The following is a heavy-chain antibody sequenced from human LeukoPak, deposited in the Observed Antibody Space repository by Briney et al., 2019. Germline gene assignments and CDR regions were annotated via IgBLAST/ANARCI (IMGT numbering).Heavy chain of an antibody. J-gene: IGHJ4*02. CDR3: ACYGIAPPY. Sequence: GGSLRLSCAASGFTLSHYWMHWVRQAPGKGLVWVSHINNDGSSTSYADSVKGRFTISRDNAKNTLYLQMNSLRTEDTAVYYCACYGIAPPYWGQGTLVTVSS. D-gene: IGHD2-15*01. V-gene: IGHV3-74*01. CDR1: GFTLSHYW. CDR2: INNDGSST.